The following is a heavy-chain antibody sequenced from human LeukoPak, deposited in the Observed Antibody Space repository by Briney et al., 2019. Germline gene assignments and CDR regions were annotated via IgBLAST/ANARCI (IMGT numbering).Heavy chain of an antibody. Sequence: PGGSLRLSCAASGFTFSSYWMSWVRQAPGKGLEWVANIKQDGSEKYYVDSVKGRFTISRDNAKNSLYLQMNSLRAEDTAVYYCARDRGRHGGYDYGCYFDYWGQGTLVTVSS. CDR3: ARDRGRHGGYDYGCYFDY. CDR1: GFTFSSYW. J-gene: IGHJ4*02. D-gene: IGHD5-12*01. CDR2: IKQDGSEK. V-gene: IGHV3-7*01.